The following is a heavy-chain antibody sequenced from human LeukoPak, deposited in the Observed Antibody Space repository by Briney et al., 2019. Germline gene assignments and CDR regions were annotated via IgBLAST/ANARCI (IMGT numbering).Heavy chain of an antibody. CDR1: GGSISSHY. Sequence: SETLSLTCTVSGGSISSHYWSWIRQPPGNGLEWIAYLLDSVNTKDNPSLNSRLTLSADTSKNQFSLRLSSVTAADTAVYYCATIKRGSIYGYFDFWGQGIKVTVSS. D-gene: IGHD5-18*01. CDR2: LLDSVNT. J-gene: IGHJ4*02. V-gene: IGHV4-59*11. CDR3: ATIKRGSIYGYFDF.